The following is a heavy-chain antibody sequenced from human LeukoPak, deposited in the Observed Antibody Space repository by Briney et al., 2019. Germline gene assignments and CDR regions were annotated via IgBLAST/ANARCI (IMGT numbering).Heavy chain of an antibody. CDR2: IYYSGST. V-gene: IGHV4-39*01. D-gene: IGHD3-3*01. CDR1: GGSFSSYY. J-gene: IGHJ6*02. CDR3: ARRRSDFWSGYPPDYYGMDV. Sequence: SETLSLTCAVYGGSFSSYYWGWIRQPPGKGLEWIGSIYYSGSTYYNPSLKSRVTISVDTSKNQFSLKLSSVTAADTAVYYCARRRSDFWSGYPPDYYGMDVWGQGTTVTVSS.